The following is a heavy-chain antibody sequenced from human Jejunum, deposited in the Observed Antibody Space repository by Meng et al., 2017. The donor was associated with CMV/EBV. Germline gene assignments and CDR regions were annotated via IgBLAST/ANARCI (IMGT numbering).Heavy chain of an antibody. D-gene: IGHD6-19*01. CDR2: ISCYNGDT. V-gene: IGHV1-18*01. Sequence: LVEVGAEGKEPWGSVRVLFKASGYTFTHHGISWIRQAPGQGLEWMGWISCYNGDTNYAQKLQRRVTMTTDTSTNTAYMDLRGLRSADTAVYYCARDPSNTSGRYAYFDYWGQGTLVTVSS. CDR3: ARDPSNTSGRYAYFDY. J-gene: IGHJ4*02. CDR1: GYTFTHHG.